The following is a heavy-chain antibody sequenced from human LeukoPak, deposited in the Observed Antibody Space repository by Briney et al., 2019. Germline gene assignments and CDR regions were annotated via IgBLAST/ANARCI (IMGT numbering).Heavy chain of an antibody. CDR2: IYYSGST. D-gene: IGHD3-10*01. V-gene: IGHV4-39*01. CDR3: ARQSITMVRGVKPAPAFDI. J-gene: IGHJ3*02. Sequence: SETLSLTCTVSGGSISSSSYYWGWIRQPPGKGLEWIGSIYYSGSTYYNPSLKSRVTISVDTSKNQFSLKLSSVTAADTAGYYCARQSITMVRGVKPAPAFDIWGQGTMVTVSS. CDR1: GGSISSSSYY.